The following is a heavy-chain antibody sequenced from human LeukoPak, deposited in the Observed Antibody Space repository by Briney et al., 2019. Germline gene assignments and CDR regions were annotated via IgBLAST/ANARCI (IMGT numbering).Heavy chain of an antibody. D-gene: IGHD6-19*01. Sequence: ASETLSLTCTVSGGSISSYYWSWIRQSPGQQLEWIGYIHYTGSTKYNPSLKSRVTISLDMSKNQFSLKVSSVTAADTAMYYCTRSAGYTSGWYWFDPWGQGTLVTVSS. CDR3: TRSAGYTSGWYWFDP. CDR2: IHYTGST. V-gene: IGHV4-59*01. J-gene: IGHJ5*02. CDR1: GGSISSYY.